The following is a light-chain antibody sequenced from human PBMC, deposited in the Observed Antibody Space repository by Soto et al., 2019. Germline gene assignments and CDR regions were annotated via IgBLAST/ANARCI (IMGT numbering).Light chain of an antibody. CDR1: SSSIGAGYD. Sequence: QSVLTQPPSVSGAPGQRVTISCTGSSSSIGAGYDVHWYQQFPGTAPKLLIYGNTNRPSGVPDRFSGSKSGTSASLAITGLRAEDEADYYCQSYDRVSGSVFGGGTKLTVL. CDR3: QSYDRVSGSV. J-gene: IGLJ2*01. CDR2: GNT. V-gene: IGLV1-40*01.